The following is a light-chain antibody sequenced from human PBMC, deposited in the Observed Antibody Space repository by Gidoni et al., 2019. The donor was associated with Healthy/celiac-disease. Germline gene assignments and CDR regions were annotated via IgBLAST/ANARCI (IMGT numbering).Light chain of an antibody. Sequence: DIQMTQSPSSLSASVGDRVTITCRASQRISSYLNWYQQKPGKAPRVLIYDASSLQGGVPSRFSGSGSGTDFTLTISSLQPEDFATYYCQQSYSTPYTFGQGTKLEIK. V-gene: IGKV1-39*01. CDR3: QQSYSTPYT. CDR2: DAS. J-gene: IGKJ2*01. CDR1: QRISSY.